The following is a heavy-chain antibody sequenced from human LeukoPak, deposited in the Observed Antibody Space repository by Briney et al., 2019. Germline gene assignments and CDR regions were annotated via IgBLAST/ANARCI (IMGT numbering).Heavy chain of an antibody. CDR2: ILQSVTP. V-gene: IGHV4-38-2*02. J-gene: IGHJ5*02. CDR1: GYSISSGYY. D-gene: IGHD2-2*01. CDR3: ARENLGYCSSTSCHNWFDP. Sequence: PSETLSLTCTVSGYSISSGYYWGWIRQPPGKWREWIGSILQSVTPYYNPSLKSRVTISVDTSKNQFSLKLSSVTAAETAVYYCARENLGYCSSTSCHNWFDPWGQGTLVTVSS.